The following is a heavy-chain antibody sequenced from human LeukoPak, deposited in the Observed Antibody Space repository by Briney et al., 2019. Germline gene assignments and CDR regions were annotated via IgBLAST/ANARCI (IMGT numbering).Heavy chain of an antibody. CDR3: ARGSGAGSGSYEDDY. J-gene: IGHJ4*02. CDR2: IYYSGST. D-gene: IGHD3-10*01. V-gene: IGHV4-59*08. CDR1: GGSFSGYY. Sequence: SETLSLTCAVSGGSFSGYYWNWIRQPPGKGLEWIGYIYYSGSTNYNPSLKSRVTISVDTSKNQFSLKLSSVTAADTAVYYCARGSGAGSGSYEDDYWGQGTLVTVSS.